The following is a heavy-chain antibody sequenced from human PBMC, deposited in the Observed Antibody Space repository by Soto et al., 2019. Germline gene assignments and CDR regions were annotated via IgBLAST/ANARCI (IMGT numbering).Heavy chain of an antibody. CDR2: ISWNSGSI. CDR1: GFTFDDYA. J-gene: IGHJ2*01. D-gene: IGHD3-3*01. Sequence: GGSLRLSCAASGFTFDDYAMHWVRQAPGKGLEWVSGISWNSGSIGYADSVKGRFTISRDNAKNSLYLQMNSLRAEDTALYYCAKSLRGDFYWYFDLWGRGTLVTVSS. V-gene: IGHV3-9*01. CDR3: AKSLRGDFYWYFDL.